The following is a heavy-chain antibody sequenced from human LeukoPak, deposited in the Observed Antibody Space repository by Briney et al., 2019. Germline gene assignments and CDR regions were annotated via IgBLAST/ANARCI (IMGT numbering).Heavy chain of an antibody. CDR3: ARQVRDSSPGLYFDY. Sequence: SETLSLTCTVSGGSISSSSYYWGWIRQPPGKGLEWIGSIYYSGSTYYNPSLKSRATISVDTSKNQFSLKLSSVTAADTAVYYCARQVRDSSPGLYFDYWGQGTLVTVSS. V-gene: IGHV4-39*01. CDR2: IYYSGST. CDR1: GGSISSSSYY. J-gene: IGHJ4*02. D-gene: IGHD3-22*01.